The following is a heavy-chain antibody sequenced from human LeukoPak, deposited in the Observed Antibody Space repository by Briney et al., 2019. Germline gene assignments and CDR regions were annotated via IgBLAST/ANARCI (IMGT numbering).Heavy chain of an antibody. D-gene: IGHD2-8*01. CDR3: AKDRPIKIRPMDHFDY. CDR1: GFTFSTYW. Sequence: PGGSLRLSCAASGFTFSTYWMSWVRQAPGKGLVWVSRIKSDGSSTSYADSVMGRFTISRDNAKNTLYLQMNSLRAEDTAVYYCAKDRPIKIRPMDHFDYWGQGTLVTVSS. J-gene: IGHJ4*02. V-gene: IGHV3-74*01. CDR2: IKSDGSST.